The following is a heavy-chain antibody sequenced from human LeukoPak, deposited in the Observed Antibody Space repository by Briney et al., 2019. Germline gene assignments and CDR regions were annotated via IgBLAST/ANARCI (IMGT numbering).Heavy chain of an antibody. CDR3: ARDLSRTRIAVAGTRGGY. V-gene: IGHV4-61*02. CDR2: IYTSGST. CDR1: GGSISSGSYY. Sequence: SETLSLTCTVSGGSISSGSYYWSWIRQPAGKGLEWIGRIYTSGSTNYNPSLKSRVTISVDTSKNQFSLKLSSVTAADTAVYYCARDLSRTRIAVAGTRGGYWGQGTLVTVSS. J-gene: IGHJ4*02. D-gene: IGHD6-19*01.